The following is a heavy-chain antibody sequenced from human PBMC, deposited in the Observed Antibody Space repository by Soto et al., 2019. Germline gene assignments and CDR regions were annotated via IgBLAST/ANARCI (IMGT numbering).Heavy chain of an antibody. CDR2: ISAYNGNT. V-gene: IGHV1-18*01. D-gene: IGHD2-2*01. CDR3: ARDSFPYCSSTRCQGGYWYFDL. J-gene: IGHJ2*01. CDR1: GYTFTSYG. Sequence: ASVKVSCKASGYTFTSYGISWVRQAPGQGLEWMGWISAYNGNTNYAQKLQGRVTMTTDTSTSTAYMELRSLRSDDTAVYYCARDSFPYCSSTRCQGGYWYFDLWGRGTLVTVSS.